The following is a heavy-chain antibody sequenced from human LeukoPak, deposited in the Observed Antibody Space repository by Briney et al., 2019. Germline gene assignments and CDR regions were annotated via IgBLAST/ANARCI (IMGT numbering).Heavy chain of an antibody. CDR3: ASDSSSWYEADSMDV. V-gene: IGHV3-21*01. J-gene: IGHJ6*02. CDR2: ISSSSSYI. Sequence: GGSLRLSCAASGFTFSSYSMNWVRQAPGKGLEWVSSISSSSSYIYYADSVKRLFTISRDNAKNSQYLQMNSLRAEDTPVYYCASDSSSWYEADSMDVWGQGTTVTVSS. CDR1: GFTFSSYS. D-gene: IGHD6-13*01.